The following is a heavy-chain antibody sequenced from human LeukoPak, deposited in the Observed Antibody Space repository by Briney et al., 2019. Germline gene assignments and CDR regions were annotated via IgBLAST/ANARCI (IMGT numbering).Heavy chain of an antibody. V-gene: IGHV4-34*01. CDR1: GGSFSGYY. CDR3: ARVSGASHAFDI. Sequence: PSETLSLTCAVYGGSFSGYYWSWIRQPPGKGLEWIGEINHSGSTNYNPSLKSRVTISVDTSKNQFSLKLSSVTAAVTAVYYCARVSGASHAFDIWGQGTMVTVSS. D-gene: IGHD3-10*01. J-gene: IGHJ3*02. CDR2: INHSGST.